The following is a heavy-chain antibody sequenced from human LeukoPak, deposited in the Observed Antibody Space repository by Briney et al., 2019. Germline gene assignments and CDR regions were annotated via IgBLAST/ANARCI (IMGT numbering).Heavy chain of an antibody. Sequence: PGGSLRLSCASSGFTFSNYVMTWVRQAPGKGLDWVSGISGTGDGTYYSDSVRGRFTISRDNAKNSLYLLMNSLRVDDTAVYYCARGRPTGASRVFVVQWGQGTLVTVSS. CDR3: ARGRPTGASRVFVVQ. V-gene: IGHV3-23*01. J-gene: IGHJ4*02. CDR2: ISGTGDGT. D-gene: IGHD2-15*01. CDR1: GFTFSNYV.